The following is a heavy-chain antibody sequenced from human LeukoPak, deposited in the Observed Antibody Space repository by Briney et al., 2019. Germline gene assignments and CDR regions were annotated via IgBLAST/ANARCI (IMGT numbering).Heavy chain of an antibody. Sequence: PGGSLRLSCAASGFTFSSYAMHWVRQAPGKGLERVAVISYDGSNKYYADSVKGRFTISRDNSKNTLYLQMNSLRAEDTAVYYCARDFKYYDFWSGYYPSNYYYGMDVWGQGTTVTVSS. CDR3: ARDFKYYDFWSGYYPSNYYYGMDV. CDR1: GFTFSSYA. D-gene: IGHD3-3*01. V-gene: IGHV3-30-3*01. J-gene: IGHJ6*02. CDR2: ISYDGSNK.